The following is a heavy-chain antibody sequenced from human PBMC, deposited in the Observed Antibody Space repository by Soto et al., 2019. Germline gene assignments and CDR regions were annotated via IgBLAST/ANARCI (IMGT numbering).Heavy chain of an antibody. CDR1: GASISEGGYY. Sequence: QVQLQESGPGLVKPSQTLSLTCTVSGASISEGGYYWSWIRQFPGQGLEWIGYVYYTGLTFYSPSLKLGLIKSADPSRNHFYVRRGFVTAADRAVYYCARRANYYVTNGYYIASWGQGTLVTVTS. CDR2: VYYTGLT. D-gene: IGHD3-22*01. J-gene: IGHJ4*02. V-gene: IGHV4-31*03. CDR3: ARRANYYVTNGYYIAS.